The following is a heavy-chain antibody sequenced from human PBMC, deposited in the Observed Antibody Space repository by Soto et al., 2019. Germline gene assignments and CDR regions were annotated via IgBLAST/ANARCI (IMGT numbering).Heavy chain of an antibody. Sequence: ASVKVSCKASGYTFTSYYMHWVRQAPGQGLEWMGIINPSGGSTSYAQKFQGRVTMTRDTSTSTVYMELSSLRSEDTAVYYCAREKGEVLLWFGELLIYYGMDVWGQGTTVTV. CDR2: INPSGGST. CDR1: GYTFTSYY. CDR3: AREKGEVLLWFGELLIYYGMDV. V-gene: IGHV1-46*01. J-gene: IGHJ6*02. D-gene: IGHD3-10*01.